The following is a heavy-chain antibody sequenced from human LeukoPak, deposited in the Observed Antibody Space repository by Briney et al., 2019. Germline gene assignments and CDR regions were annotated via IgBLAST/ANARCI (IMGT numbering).Heavy chain of an antibody. CDR1: GFTVSSNY. V-gene: IGHV3-23*01. J-gene: IGHJ4*02. CDR3: AKTNYDILTGPLDY. CDR2: ISGSGGST. Sequence: PGGSLRLSCAASGFTVSSNYMSWVRQAPGKGLEWVSAISGSGGSTYYADSVKGRFTISRDNAKNSLYLQMNSLRAEDTALYYCAKTNYDILTGPLDYWGQGTLVTVSS. D-gene: IGHD3-9*01.